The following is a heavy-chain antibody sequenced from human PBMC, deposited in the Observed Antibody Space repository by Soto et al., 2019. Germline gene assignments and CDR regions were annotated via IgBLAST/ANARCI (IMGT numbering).Heavy chain of an antibody. Sequence: EVQLVESGGGLVQPGGSLRLSCAASGFTFSDHYMDWVRQAPGKGLEWVGRTRNKANSYTTEYAASVKGRFTISRDDSKNSLYLQMNCLKTEDTAVYYCARESDYLWYYGMDVWGQGTTVTVSS. CDR1: GFTFSDHY. CDR3: ARESDYLWYYGMDV. D-gene: IGHD4-17*01. J-gene: IGHJ6*02. V-gene: IGHV3-72*01. CDR2: TRNKANSYTT.